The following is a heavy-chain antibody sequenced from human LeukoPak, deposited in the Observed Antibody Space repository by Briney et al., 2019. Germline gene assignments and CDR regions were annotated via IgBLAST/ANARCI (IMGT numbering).Heavy chain of an antibody. CDR1: GYSISSGYY. CDR2: IYHSGST. Sequence: SETLSLTCTVSGYSISSGYYWGWIRQPPGKGLEWIGSIYHSGSTYYNPSLKSRVTISVDTSKNQFSLKLSSVTAADTAMYYCARVSGYDWESFYDYWGQGSLVTVSS. V-gene: IGHV4-38-2*02. J-gene: IGHJ4*02. CDR3: ARVSGYDWESFYDY. D-gene: IGHD5-12*01.